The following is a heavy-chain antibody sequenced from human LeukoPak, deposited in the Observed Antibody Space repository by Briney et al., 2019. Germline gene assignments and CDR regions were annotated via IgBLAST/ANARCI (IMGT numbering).Heavy chain of an antibody. D-gene: IGHD3-16*02. J-gene: IGHJ4*02. CDR2: ISAYNGNT. Sequence: ASVTVSCKASGYTFTSYGISWVRQAPGQGLEWMGWISAYNGNTNYAQKLQGRVTMTTDTSTSTAYMELRSLRSDDTAVYYFAXXXXXXXXXXXGGVIALDYWGQGTLVTVSS. CDR1: GYTFTSYG. V-gene: IGHV1-18*01. CDR3: AXXXXXXXXXXXGGVIALDY.